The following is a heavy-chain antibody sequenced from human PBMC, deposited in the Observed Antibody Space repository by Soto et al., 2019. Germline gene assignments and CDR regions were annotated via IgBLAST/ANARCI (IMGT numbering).Heavy chain of an antibody. CDR3: SRWSFGYYGP. Sequence: DVQLVESGGGLVAPGRSLRLSCNCSGFRFSEHAMTWVRQAPGKGLEWVGFIRNTPYGGTTDYAASVRGRFTISRDDSASIAYLQMNSLKTEDSGLYYYSRWSFGYYGPWGPGTLVTVSA. CDR1: GFRFSEHA. D-gene: IGHD2-2*03. CDR2: IRNTPYGGTT. J-gene: IGHJ5*02. V-gene: IGHV3-49*04.